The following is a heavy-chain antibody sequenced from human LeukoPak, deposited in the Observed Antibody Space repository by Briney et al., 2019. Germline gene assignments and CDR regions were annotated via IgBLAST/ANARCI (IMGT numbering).Heavy chain of an antibody. CDR3: ARGEVDCSSTSCYLGHYYYGMDV. V-gene: IGHV3-21*01. J-gene: IGHJ6*02. D-gene: IGHD2-2*01. CDR2: ISSSSSYI. CDR1: GFTFSSYS. Sequence: GGSLRLSCAASGFTFSSYSMNWVRQAPGKGLEWVSSISSSSSYIYYADSVKGRFTISRDNAKNSLYLQMNSLRAEDTAVYYCARGEVDCSSTSCYLGHYYYGMDVWGQGTTVTVSS.